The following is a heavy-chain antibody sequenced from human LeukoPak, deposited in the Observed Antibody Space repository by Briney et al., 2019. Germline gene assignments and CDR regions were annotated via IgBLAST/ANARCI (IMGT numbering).Heavy chain of an antibody. Sequence: SETLSLTCAVYGGSFSGYYWSWIRQPPGKGLEWIGEINHSGSTNYNPSLKSRVIISVDTSKNQFSLRPSSVTAADTAVYFCARVYYDILTGYYNDAFDMWGQGTMVTVSS. J-gene: IGHJ3*02. D-gene: IGHD3-9*01. CDR3: ARVYYDILTGYYNDAFDM. CDR1: GGSFSGYY. CDR2: INHSGST. V-gene: IGHV4-34*01.